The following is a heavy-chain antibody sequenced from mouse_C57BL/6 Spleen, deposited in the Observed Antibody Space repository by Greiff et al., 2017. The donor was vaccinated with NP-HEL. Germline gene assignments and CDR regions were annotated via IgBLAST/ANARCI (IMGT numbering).Heavy chain of an antibody. CDR1: GYTFTDYE. J-gene: IGHJ2*01. CDR2: IDPETGGT. Sequence: QSQLQQSGAELVRPGASVTLSCKASGYTFTDYEMHWVKQTPVHGLEWIGAIDPETGGTAYNQKFKGKAILTADKSSSTAYMELRSLTSEDSAVYYCTRDSAGYEDYYFDYWGQGTTLTVSS. D-gene: IGHD3-2*02. CDR3: TRDSAGYEDYYFDY. V-gene: IGHV1-15*01.